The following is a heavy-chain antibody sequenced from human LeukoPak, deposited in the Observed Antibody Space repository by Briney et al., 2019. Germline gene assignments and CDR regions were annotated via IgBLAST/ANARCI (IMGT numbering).Heavy chain of an antibody. V-gene: IGHV4-61*09. CDR1: GGSISSGSYD. D-gene: IGHD3-10*01. CDR3: TKGRGI. CDR2: LYTSGSM. J-gene: IGHJ4*02. Sequence: PSQTLSLTCTVSGGSISSGSYDWYWIRQPVGKGLEWIGHLYTSGSMSYNPSLKSRVTISVDTSKNQFSLKLTSVTAADTAVYYCTKGRGIWGQGTLVTVSS.